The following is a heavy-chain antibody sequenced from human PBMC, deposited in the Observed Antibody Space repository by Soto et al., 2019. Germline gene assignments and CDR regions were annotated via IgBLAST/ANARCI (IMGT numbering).Heavy chain of an antibody. D-gene: IGHD6-19*01. J-gene: IGHJ4*02. V-gene: IGHV3-73*02. Sequence: EVQLVESGGGLVQPGGSLKLSCAASGFTFSGSTIHWVRQTSGKGLEWVGRIPSKTNTYATEYAASVKGRFTISRDDSKNTAYMQMNSLKTEDTAVYYCTRQHRDVPVASAIDYWGQGTLVTVSS. CDR2: IPSKTNTYAT. CDR1: GFTFSGST. CDR3: TRQHRDVPVASAIDY.